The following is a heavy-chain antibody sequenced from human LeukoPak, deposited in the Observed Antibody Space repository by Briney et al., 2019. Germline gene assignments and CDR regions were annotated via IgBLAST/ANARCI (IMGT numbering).Heavy chain of an antibody. J-gene: IGHJ6*03. CDR3: ARESSGSYYNPQGYMDV. CDR1: GGSFSGYY. CDR2: INHSGST. V-gene: IGHV4-34*01. D-gene: IGHD3-10*01. Sequence: PSETLSLTCAVYGGSFSGYYWSWIRQPPGKGLEWIGEINHSGSTNYNPSLKSRVTMSVDTSKNQFSLNLSSVTAADTAVYYCARESSGSYYNPQGYMDVWGKGTTVTVSS.